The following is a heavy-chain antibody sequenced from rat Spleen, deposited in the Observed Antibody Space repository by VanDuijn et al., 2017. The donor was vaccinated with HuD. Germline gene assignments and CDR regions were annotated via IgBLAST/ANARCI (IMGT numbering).Heavy chain of an antibody. D-gene: IGHD1-3*01. CDR3: AKTTVAYYYVMDA. CDR2: ISYSGGA. CDR1: GYDITSNY. Sequence: EVQLQESGPGLVKPSQSLSLTCSVTGYDITSNYWGWIRKFPGNEMEWMGYISYSGGASHHPSLKSRISITRDTSKNQFFLQLNSVTTEDTATYYCAKTTVAYYYVMDAWGQGASVTVSS. J-gene: IGHJ4*01. V-gene: IGHV3-1*01.